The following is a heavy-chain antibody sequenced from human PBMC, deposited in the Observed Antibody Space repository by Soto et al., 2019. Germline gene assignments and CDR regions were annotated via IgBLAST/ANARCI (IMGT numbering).Heavy chain of an antibody. CDR2: ISGSGGST. CDR1: GFTFSSYA. J-gene: IGHJ4*02. CDR3: GKDQGYSYGYWGY. D-gene: IGHD5-18*01. V-gene: IGHV3-23*01. Sequence: GGSLRLSCAASGFTFSSYAMSWVRQAPGKGLEWVSAISGSGGSTYYADSVKGRFTISRDNSKNTLYLQMNSLRAEDTAVYYCGKDQGYSYGYWGYWGQGTLVTVSS.